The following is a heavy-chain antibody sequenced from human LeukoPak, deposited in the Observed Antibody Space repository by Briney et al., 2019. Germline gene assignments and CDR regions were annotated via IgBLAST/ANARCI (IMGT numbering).Heavy chain of an antibody. CDR3: VTGHWEFDC. J-gene: IGHJ4*02. V-gene: IGHV4-59*01. CDR2: IYNSGSP. Sequence: PSETLSPTCTVSGGSISSYYCNWIRQPPGKGLEWIGEIYNSGSPNYNPSLQSRVTISVDTSKNQFSLKLSSVTAADTAVYFCVTGHWEFDCWGQGTLVTVSS. CDR1: GGSISSYY. D-gene: IGHD7-27*01.